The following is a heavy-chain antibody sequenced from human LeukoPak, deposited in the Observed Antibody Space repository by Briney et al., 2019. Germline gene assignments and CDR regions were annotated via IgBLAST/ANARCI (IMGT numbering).Heavy chain of an antibody. CDR2: IKSKTDGETT. D-gene: IGHD3-10*01. J-gene: IGHJ4*02. Sequence: PGGSLRLSCVDSGFTFTNAWMSWVRQAPGKGLEWIGRIKSKTDGETTNYAEPVRGRFTISRDDSKSAVYLQMNSLKIEDTAVYYCTTDLGTYYHGSQRLIPIDYWGQGTLVTVSS. CDR3: TTDLGTYYHGSQRLIPIDY. CDR1: GFTFTNAW. V-gene: IGHV3-15*01.